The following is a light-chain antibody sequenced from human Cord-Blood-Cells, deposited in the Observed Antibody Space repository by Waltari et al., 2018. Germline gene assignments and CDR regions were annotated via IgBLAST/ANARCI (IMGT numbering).Light chain of an antibody. CDR1: SSDCGSYNL. CDR3: CSYAGSSTWV. V-gene: IGLV2-23*01. J-gene: IGLJ3*02. CDR2: EGS. Sequence: QSALTQPASVSGSPGQSITISCTGTSSDCGSYNLVSWYQQHPGKAPKLMSYEGSKRPSGFSNRFSGSKSGNTASLTISGLQAEDEADYYCCSYAGSSTWVFGGGTKLTVL.